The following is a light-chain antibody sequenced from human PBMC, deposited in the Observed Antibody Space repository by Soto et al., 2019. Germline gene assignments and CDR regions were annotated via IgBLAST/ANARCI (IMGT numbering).Light chain of an antibody. CDR1: QSLLDSSNNKNY. V-gene: IGKV4-1*01. CDR3: QQYDSIPRT. CDR2: WAS. Sequence: IVMTHSPDSLAVSLGERATINCKSSQSLLDSSNNKNYLAWYQQKPGQPPKLLIYWASTRESGVPDRFRGSGSGTDFTLTISSLQAEDVAVYYCQQYDSIPRTFGQGTKGEIK. J-gene: IGKJ1*01.